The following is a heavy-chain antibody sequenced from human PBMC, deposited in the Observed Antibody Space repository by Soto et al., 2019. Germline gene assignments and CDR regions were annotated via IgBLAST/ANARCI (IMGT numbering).Heavy chain of an antibody. CDR2: ISSSSSYT. D-gene: IGHD3-10*01. V-gene: IGHV3-11*05. J-gene: IGHJ4*01. CDR3: ASAYYYGSGILPPGY. Sequence: QVQLVESGGGLVKPGGSLRLSCAASGFTFSDYYMSWIRQAPGKGLEWVSYISSSSSYTNYADSVKGRFTISRDNAKNALYRQMTSLRAEDTAVYYCASAYYYGSGILPPGYSGHGTLVTVSS. CDR1: GFTFSDYY.